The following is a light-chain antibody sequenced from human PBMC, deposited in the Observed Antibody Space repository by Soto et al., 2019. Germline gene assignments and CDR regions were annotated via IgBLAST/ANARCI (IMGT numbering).Light chain of an antibody. J-gene: IGKJ1*01. Sequence: DIQMTQSHSTLSASVGDRVIITCRATQNINRWLAWYQQKSGKVPKLLIYKASSLGSGVPSRFSGSGSGTEFTLTISSLQPDDSATYYCQQYSGDSRTFGQGTKVDIK. CDR3: QQYSGDSRT. CDR1: QNINRW. V-gene: IGKV1-5*03. CDR2: KAS.